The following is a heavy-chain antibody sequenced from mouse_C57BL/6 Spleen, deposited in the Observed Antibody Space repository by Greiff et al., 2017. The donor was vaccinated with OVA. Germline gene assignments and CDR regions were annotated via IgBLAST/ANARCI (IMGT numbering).Heavy chain of an antibody. CDR2: ISYDGSN. D-gene: IGHD1-1*01. CDR3: ARGLLYYFDY. Sequence: EVKLEESGPGLVKPSQSLSLTCSVTGYSITRGYYWNWIRQFPGNKLEWMGYISYDGSNNYNPSLKNRISITRDTSKNQFFLKLNSVTTEDTATYYGARGLLYYFDYWGQGTTLTVSA. CDR1: GYSITRGYY. V-gene: IGHV3-6*01. J-gene: IGHJ2*01.